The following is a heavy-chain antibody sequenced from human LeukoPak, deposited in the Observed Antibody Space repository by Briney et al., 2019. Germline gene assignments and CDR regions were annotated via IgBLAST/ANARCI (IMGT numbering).Heavy chain of an antibody. V-gene: IGHV4-34*01. CDR3: ARGLVVVAATRYYYYGMDV. CDR1: GGSFSGYY. Sequence: SETLSLTCAVYGGSFSGYYWSWIRQPPGKGLEWIGEISHSGSTNYNPSLKSRVTISVDTSKNQFSLKLSSVTAADTAVYYCARGLVVVAATRYYYYGMDVWGQGTTVTVSS. J-gene: IGHJ6*02. CDR2: ISHSGST. D-gene: IGHD2-15*01.